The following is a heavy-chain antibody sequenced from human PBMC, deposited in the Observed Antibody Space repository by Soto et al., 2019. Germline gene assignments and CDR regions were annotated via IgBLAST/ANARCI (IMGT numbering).Heavy chain of an antibody. Sequence: EVQLVESGGGLVQPGGSLRLTCAASGFTFSSYWMHWVRQAPGKGLVWVSRINSDGSSTSNADSVKGRFTISRDNAKHTLYLQIITLRAEDTAVYYCVRTSLVVAAATREDYWGQGTLVTVSS. V-gene: IGHV3-74*01. J-gene: IGHJ4*02. CDR3: VRTSLVVAAATREDY. D-gene: IGHD2-15*01. CDR1: GFTFSSYW. CDR2: INSDGSST.